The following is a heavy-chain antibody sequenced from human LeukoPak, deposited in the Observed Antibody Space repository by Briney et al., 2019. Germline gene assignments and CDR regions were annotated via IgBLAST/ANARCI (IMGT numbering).Heavy chain of an antibody. CDR1: GYTFSSCG. CDR2: IGPTGTDR. D-gene: IGHD1-14*01. J-gene: IGHJ4*02. V-gene: IGHV3-21*01. CDR3: ATETIGRHYDY. Sequence: GGSLRLSCAASGYTFSSCGFNWVRQAPGKGLEWVSSIGPTGTDRYYADSVRGRFTISRDNAKNSMYLQMDSLRDEDTAVYYCATETIGRHYDYWGQGTLLTVSS.